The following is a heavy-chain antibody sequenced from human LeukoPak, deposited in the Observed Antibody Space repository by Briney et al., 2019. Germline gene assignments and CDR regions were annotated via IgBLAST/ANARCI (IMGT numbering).Heavy chain of an antibody. CDR2: ISSSSSYI. CDR3: AREHYCGGDCYFDY. Sequence: GGSLRLSCAASGFTFSSYSMNWVRQAPGKGLEWVSSISSSSSYIYYADSVKGRFTISRDNARTSLYLQMNSLRAEDTAVYYCAREHYCGGDCYFDYWGQGTLVTVSS. D-gene: IGHD2-21*02. J-gene: IGHJ4*02. V-gene: IGHV3-21*01. CDR1: GFTFSSYS.